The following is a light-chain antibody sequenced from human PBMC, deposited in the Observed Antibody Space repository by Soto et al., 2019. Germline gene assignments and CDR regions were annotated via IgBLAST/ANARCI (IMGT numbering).Light chain of an antibody. CDR2: EAS. V-gene: IGKV3-11*01. Sequence: EIVLTQSPATLSLSPGERATLSCRASQSVSSYLAWYQQKPGQAPRLLMYEASNRATGIPARFSGGGSGTDFTLTISSLEPEDFAVYYCQQRSYWPWTFGQGTKVEIK. CDR1: QSVSSY. CDR3: QQRSYWPWT. J-gene: IGKJ1*01.